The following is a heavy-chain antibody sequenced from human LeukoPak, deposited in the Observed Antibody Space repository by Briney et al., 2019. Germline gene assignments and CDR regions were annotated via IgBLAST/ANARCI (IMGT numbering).Heavy chain of an antibody. V-gene: IGHV4-34*01. CDR3: ARGPGVYSYVPPFFDY. CDR2: INHSGST. Sequence: SDALSLTCAVYGGSFSGYYWSWIRHPPGKGLEWIGEINHSGSTNYNPSLKRRVTISVDTSKNQFSLKLSSVTAADTAVYYCARGPGVYSYVPPFFDYWGQGTLVTVSS. D-gene: IGHD5-18*01. J-gene: IGHJ4*02. CDR1: GGSFSGYY.